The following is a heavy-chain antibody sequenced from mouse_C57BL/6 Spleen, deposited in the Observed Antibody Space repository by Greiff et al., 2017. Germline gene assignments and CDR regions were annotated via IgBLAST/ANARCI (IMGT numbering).Heavy chain of an antibody. CDR2: ISSGGSYT. Sequence: EVMLVESGGDLVKPGGSLKLSCAASGFTFSSYGMSWVRQTPDKRLEWVATISSGGSYTYYPDSVKGRVTISRDNAKNTLYLQMSSLKSEDTAMYYCARQRTTAFDYWGQGTTLTVSS. V-gene: IGHV5-6*01. CDR3: ARQRTTAFDY. CDR1: GFTFSSYG. D-gene: IGHD1-2*01. J-gene: IGHJ2*01.